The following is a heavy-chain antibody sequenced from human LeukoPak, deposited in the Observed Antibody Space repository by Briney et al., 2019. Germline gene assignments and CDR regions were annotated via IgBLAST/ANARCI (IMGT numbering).Heavy chain of an antibody. D-gene: IGHD2-21*01. Sequence: GESLKISCKASGYSFTTYWIGWVRQMPGKGLEWMGIIYPGDSDTRYSPSFQGQVTISADKSISTAYLQWNSLKASDTAIYYCARRSQILWWLDVWGKGTTVIVSS. CDR2: IYPGDSDT. J-gene: IGHJ6*04. V-gene: IGHV5-51*01. CDR3: ARRSQILWWLDV. CDR1: GYSFTTYW.